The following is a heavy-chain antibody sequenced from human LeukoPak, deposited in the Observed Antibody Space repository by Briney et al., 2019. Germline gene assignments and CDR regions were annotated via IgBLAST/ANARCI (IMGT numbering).Heavy chain of an antibody. CDR1: GGSFSGYY. J-gene: IGHJ4*02. D-gene: IGHD3-22*01. CDR3: ARGGGYSSRRGLCDY. Sequence: PSETLSLTCAVYGGSFSGYYWSWIRQPPGKGLEWIGEINHSGSTNYNPSLKSRVTISVDTSKNQCSLKLSSVTAADTAVYYCARGGGYSSRRGLCDYWGQGTLVTVSS. CDR2: INHSGST. V-gene: IGHV4-34*01.